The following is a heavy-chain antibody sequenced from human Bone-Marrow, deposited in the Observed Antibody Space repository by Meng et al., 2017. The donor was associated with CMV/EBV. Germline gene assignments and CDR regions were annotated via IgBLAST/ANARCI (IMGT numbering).Heavy chain of an antibody. CDR1: GYTFTNHY. J-gene: IGHJ4*02. V-gene: IGHV1-2*02. CDR3: TRISSDYQYFAD. D-gene: IGHD3-22*01. CDR2: IHPTSGGT. Sequence: ASVKVSCKASGYTFTNHYMHWVRQAPGQGLEWMGWIHPTSGGTNYAQNFQGRVTMTRDTSISTAYMELNRLTSDDTAMYYCTRISSDYQYFADWGQGTPVTVSS.